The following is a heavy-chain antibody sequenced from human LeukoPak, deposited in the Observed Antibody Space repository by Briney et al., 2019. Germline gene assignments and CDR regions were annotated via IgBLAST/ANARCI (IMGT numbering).Heavy chain of an antibody. V-gene: IGHV4-34*01. Sequence: SETLSLTCAVYGGSFSGYYWRWIRQPPGKGLEWIGEINHSGSTNYNPSLKSRVTISVDTSKNQFSLKLSSVTAADTAVYYCARGGGAAAVKKEYFQHWGQGTLVTVSS. J-gene: IGHJ1*01. CDR2: INHSGST. D-gene: IGHD6-13*01. CDR3: ARGGGAAAVKKEYFQH. CDR1: GGSFSGYY.